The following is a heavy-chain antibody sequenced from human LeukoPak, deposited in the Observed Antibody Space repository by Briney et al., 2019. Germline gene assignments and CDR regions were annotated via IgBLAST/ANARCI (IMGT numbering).Heavy chain of an antibody. V-gene: IGHV4-61*01. J-gene: IGHJ4*02. D-gene: IGHD2-15*01. CDR3: ARNDCSGGSCYIDY. Sequence: SETLSLTCTVSGGSVSSGSYYWSWIRQPPGKGLEWIGYIYYSESTNYNPSLKSRVTISVDTSKNQFSLKLSSVTAADTAVYYCARNDCSGGSCYIDYWGQGTLVTVSS. CDR1: GGSVSSGSYY. CDR2: IYYSEST.